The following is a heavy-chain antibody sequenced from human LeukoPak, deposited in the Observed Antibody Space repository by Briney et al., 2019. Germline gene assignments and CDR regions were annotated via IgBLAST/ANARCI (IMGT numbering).Heavy chain of an antibody. CDR3: ARDESSSWTTSFDY. CDR1: GYTFTSYV. D-gene: IGHD6-13*01. CDR2: ISAYNGNT. V-gene: IGHV1-18*01. J-gene: IGHJ4*02. Sequence: ASVKVSCKASGYTFTSYVISWVRQAPGQGLEWMGWISAYNGNTNYAQKLQGRVTMTTDTSTSTAYMELRSLRSDDTAVYYCARDESSSWTTSFDYWGQGTLVTVSS.